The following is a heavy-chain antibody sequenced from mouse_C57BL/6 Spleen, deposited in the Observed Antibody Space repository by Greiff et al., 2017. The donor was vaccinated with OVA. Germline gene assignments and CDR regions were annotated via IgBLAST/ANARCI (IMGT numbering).Heavy chain of an antibody. CDR3: ARDGYYGAMDY. CDR1: GYTFTSYW. J-gene: IGHJ4*01. CDR2: IHPNSGST. Sequence: QVQLQQPGAELVKPGASVKLSCKASGYTFTSYWMHWVKQRPGQGLEWIGMIHPNSGSTNYNEKFKSKATLTVAKSSSTDYMQLSSLTSEDSAVYYCARDGYYGAMDYWGQGTSVTVAS. D-gene: IGHD2-3*01. V-gene: IGHV1-64*01.